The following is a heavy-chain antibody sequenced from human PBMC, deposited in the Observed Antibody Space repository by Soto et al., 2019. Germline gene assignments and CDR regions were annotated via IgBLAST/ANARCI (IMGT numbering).Heavy chain of an antibody. CDR2: MSFDGSIK. CDR1: GFIFSSYG. V-gene: IGHV3-30*03. CDR3: ATIAVPTAFDI. Sequence: PGGSLRLSCAASGFIFSSYGMNWVRQAPGKGLEWVAVMSFDGSIKYYADSVKGRFTISRDNSKNTLYLQMNSLRAEDTAVYYCATIAVPTAFDIWGQGTMVTVSS. D-gene: IGHD6-19*01. J-gene: IGHJ3*02.